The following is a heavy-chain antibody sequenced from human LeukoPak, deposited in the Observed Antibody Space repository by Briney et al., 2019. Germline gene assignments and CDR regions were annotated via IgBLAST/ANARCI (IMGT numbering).Heavy chain of an antibody. V-gene: IGHV1-8*01. D-gene: IGHD1-1*01. CDR2: MNPNSGNT. CDR3: ARGQIVYNWNVPVDWFDP. Sequence: ASVNVSCMASGYTFTSYVIHWVRPATGQGLEWMGWMNPNSGNTGYAQKFQGRVTMNRNTSISTAYMELSSLRSEDTAVYYCARGQIVYNWNVPVDWFDPWGQGTLVTVSS. CDR1: GYTFTSYV. J-gene: IGHJ5*02.